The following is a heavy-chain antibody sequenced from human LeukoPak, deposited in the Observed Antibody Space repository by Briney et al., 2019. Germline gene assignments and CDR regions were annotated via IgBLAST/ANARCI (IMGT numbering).Heavy chain of an antibody. CDR1: GFTFDDYA. Sequence: PGGSLRLSCAASGFTFDDYAMHWVRHAPGKGLEWVSGISWNSDNIGYADSVKGRFTISRDNAKKSLSLQMNSLRAEDTALYYCAKDIYNTNWKAAGMVVWGQGTTVTVSS. CDR3: AKDIYNTNWKAAGMVV. CDR2: ISWNSDNI. V-gene: IGHV3-9*01. D-gene: IGHD1-1*01. J-gene: IGHJ6*02.